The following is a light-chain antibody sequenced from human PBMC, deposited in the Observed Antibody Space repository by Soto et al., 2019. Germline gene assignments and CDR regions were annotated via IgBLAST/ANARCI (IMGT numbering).Light chain of an antibody. V-gene: IGLV2-14*03. CDR2: DVT. CDR3: SSYTSSNIPV. Sequence: QSARTQPASVSGSPGQSITISCNGTSSDVGGYNYVSWYQHHPGKAPKLMIYDVTNRPSGVSNRFSGSKSGNTASLIISGLQAEDEADYYCSSYTSSNIPVFGGGTQLTVL. J-gene: IGLJ7*01. CDR1: SSDVGGYNY.